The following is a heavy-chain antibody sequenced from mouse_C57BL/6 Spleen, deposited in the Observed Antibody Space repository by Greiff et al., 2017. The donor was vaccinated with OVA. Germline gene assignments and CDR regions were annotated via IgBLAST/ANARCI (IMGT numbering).Heavy chain of an antibody. V-gene: IGHV1-82*01. CDR3: ARWGYDYDGGYAMDY. CDR2: IYPGDGDT. CDR1: GYAFSSSW. J-gene: IGHJ4*01. Sequence: VQLQQSGPELVKPGASVKISCKASGYAFSSSWMNWVKQRPGKGLEWIGRIYPGDGDTNYNGKFKGKATLTADKSSSTAYMQLSSLTSEDSAVYFCARWGYDYDGGYAMDYWGQGTSVTVSS. D-gene: IGHD2-4*01.